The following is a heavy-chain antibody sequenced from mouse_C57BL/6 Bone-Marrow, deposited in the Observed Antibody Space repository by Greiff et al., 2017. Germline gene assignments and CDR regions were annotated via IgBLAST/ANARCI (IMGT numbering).Heavy chain of an antibody. CDR3: ARSPYYYGSSYGGY. D-gene: IGHD1-1*01. V-gene: IGHV1-81*01. J-gene: IGHJ2*01. CDR1: GYTFTSYG. Sequence: QVQLKESGAELARPGASVKLSCKASGYTFTSYGISWVKQRTGQGLEWIGEIYPRSGNTYYNEKFKGKAKLTADKSSSTAYMELRSLTSEDSAVYFCARSPYYYGSSYGGYWGQGTTLTVSS. CDR2: IYPRSGNT.